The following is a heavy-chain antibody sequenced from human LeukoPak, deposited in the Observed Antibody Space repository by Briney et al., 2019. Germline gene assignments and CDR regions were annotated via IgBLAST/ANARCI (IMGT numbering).Heavy chain of an antibody. CDR1: GFTFSSYA. V-gene: IGHV3-23*01. J-gene: IGHJ4*02. D-gene: IGHD1-26*01. CDR2: ISGSGGST. CDR3: AKSGGIVGATTVY. Sequence: PGGSLRPSCAASGFTFSSYAMSWVRQAPGKGLEWVSAISGSGGSTYYADSVKGRFTISRDNSKNTLYLQMNSLRAEDTAVYYCAKSGGIVGATTVYWGQGTLVTVSS.